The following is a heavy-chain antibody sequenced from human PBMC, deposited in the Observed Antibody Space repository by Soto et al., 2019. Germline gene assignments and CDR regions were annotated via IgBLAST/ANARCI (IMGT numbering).Heavy chain of an antibody. Sequence: QVQLVQSGAEVKKPGASVKVSCKASGYTFTGYYMHWVRQAPGQGREWMGWINPNSGGTNYAQKFQGWVTMTRDTSLSTAYMELSRLRSDDTAVYYCARDDSSGYYHDAFDIWGQGTMVTVSS. CDR1: GYTFTGYY. V-gene: IGHV1-2*04. J-gene: IGHJ3*02. CDR2: INPNSGGT. CDR3: ARDDSSGYYHDAFDI. D-gene: IGHD3-22*01.